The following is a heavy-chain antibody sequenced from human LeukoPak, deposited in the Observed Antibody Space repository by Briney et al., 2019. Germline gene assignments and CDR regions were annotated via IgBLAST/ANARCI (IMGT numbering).Heavy chain of an antibody. V-gene: IGHV3-33*06. CDR1: GFTFSSYG. D-gene: IGHD2-2*01. CDR2: IWYDGSNK. CDR3: AQVPDGIVVVPAANSFDY. J-gene: IGHJ4*02. Sequence: GGSLRLSCAASGFTFSSYGMHWVRQAPGKGLEWVAVIWYDGSNKYYAGSVKGRFTISRDNSKNTLYLQMNSLRAEDTAVYYCAQVPDGIVVVPAANSFDYWGQGTLVTVSS.